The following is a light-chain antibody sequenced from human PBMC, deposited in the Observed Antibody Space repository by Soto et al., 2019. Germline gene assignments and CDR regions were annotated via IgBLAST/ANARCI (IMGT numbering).Light chain of an antibody. CDR2: LNSDGSH. CDR1: SGHSSYA. Sequence: PVLTQSPSASASLGASVKLTCTLSSGHSSYAIAWHQQQPEKGPRYLMKLNSDGSHSKGDGIPDRFSDSSSGAERYLTISSLQSEDEADYYCQTWGTGIQVFGGGTKVTVL. V-gene: IGLV4-69*01. CDR3: QTWGTGIQV. J-gene: IGLJ2*01.